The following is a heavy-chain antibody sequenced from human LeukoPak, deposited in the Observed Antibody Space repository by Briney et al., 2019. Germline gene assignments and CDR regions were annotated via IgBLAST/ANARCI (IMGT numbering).Heavy chain of an antibody. D-gene: IGHD3-3*01. CDR3: AKTSLSDASGHYYYMDV. V-gene: IGHV3-23*05. CDR1: GFNFMQYG. CDR2: IHPSGINT. J-gene: IGHJ6*03. Sequence: GGSLRLSCVGSGFNFMQYGMMWVRQAPGKGLEWVSTIHPSGINTHHADSVKGRFTISRDNSQNTVSLQVNNLRTEDTALYYCAKTSLSDASGHYYYMDVWGKGTTVTVSS.